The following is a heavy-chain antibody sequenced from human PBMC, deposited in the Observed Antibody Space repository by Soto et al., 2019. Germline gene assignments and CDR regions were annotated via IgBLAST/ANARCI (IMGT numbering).Heavy chain of an antibody. D-gene: IGHD2-15*01. CDR1: GFTFNNYA. J-gene: IGHJ4*02. V-gene: IGHV3-23*01. Sequence: VQLLESGGGLLQPGGSLRLSCSASGFTFNNYAMAWVRQAPGEGLEWVSGISGSGATPYYADSVKGRFTISRDNSKHALFLQMNSLSAEDTAVYFCAKAGYCTGVSCYFYYFDSWGQGTLVTVSS. CDR2: ISGSGATP. CDR3: AKAGYCTGVSCYFYYFDS.